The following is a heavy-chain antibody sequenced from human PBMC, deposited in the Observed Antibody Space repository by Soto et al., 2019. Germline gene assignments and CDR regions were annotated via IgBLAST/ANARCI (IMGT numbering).Heavy chain of an antibody. CDR1: GFTVSSYH. CDR2: IYSAGSA. CDR3: ARVHRRSYHYFDY. Sequence: EVQLVESGGGLVQPGGSLRLSCAASGFTVSSYHMSWVRQAPGKGLEWISVIYSAGSADFADSVKGRFTISRDNSKNTLYLQMSSLRAEDTAVYYCARVHRRSYHYFDYWGQGTLVAVSS. V-gene: IGHV3-66*01. J-gene: IGHJ4*02. D-gene: IGHD5-18*01.